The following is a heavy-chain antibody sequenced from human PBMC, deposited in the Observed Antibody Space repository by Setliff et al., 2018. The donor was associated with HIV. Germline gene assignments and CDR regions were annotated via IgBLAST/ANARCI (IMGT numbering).Heavy chain of an antibody. V-gene: IGHV4-39*01. CDR3: AAGLHYYDSTGYPLPFDY. J-gene: IGHJ4*02. CDR2: LYFTGST. CDR1: GGSVSSGSYY. Sequence: PSETLSLTCSVSGGSVSSGSYYWGWIRQPPGKGLEWIGTLYFTGSTYYNPSLKSRVTISVDTSKNQFSLTLSSVTAADTAVYYCAAGLHYYDSTGYPLPFDYWGQGALVTVSS. D-gene: IGHD3-22*01.